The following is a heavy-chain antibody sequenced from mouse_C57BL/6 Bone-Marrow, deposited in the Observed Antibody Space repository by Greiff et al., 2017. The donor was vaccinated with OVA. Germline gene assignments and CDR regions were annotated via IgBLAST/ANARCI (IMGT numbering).Heavy chain of an antibody. D-gene: IGHD2-5*01. V-gene: IGHV1-81*01. CDR2: IYPRSGNT. Sequence: QVHVKQSGAELARPGASVKLSCKASGYTFTSYGISWVKQRTGQGLEWIGEIYPRSGNTYYNEKFKGKATLTADKSSSTAYMELRSLTSEDSAVYFCARRDYSNYVGFAYWGQGTLVTVSA. CDR3: ARRDYSNYVGFAY. CDR1: GYTFTSYG. J-gene: IGHJ3*01.